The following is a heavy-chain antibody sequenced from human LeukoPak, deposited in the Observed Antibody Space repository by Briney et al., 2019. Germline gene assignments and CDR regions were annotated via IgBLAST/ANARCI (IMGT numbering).Heavy chain of an antibody. CDR1: GGSIRDYY. Sequence: PSETLSLTCTVSGGSIRDYYWSWIRQPPRKGLEWIGYVYYSRSANYSPSLRSRVTISVDTSKNQFSLKLTSVTAADTAVYYCARTSGTTGHLLETDIWGQGTMVTVSS. J-gene: IGHJ3*02. CDR2: VYYSRSA. D-gene: IGHD1-1*01. V-gene: IGHV4-59*08. CDR3: ARTSGTTGHLLETDI.